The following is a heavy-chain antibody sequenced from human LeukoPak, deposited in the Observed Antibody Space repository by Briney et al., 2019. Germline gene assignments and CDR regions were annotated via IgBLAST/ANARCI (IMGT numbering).Heavy chain of an antibody. CDR2: INSDGSST. V-gene: IGHV3-74*01. CDR3: ARDPDYYDSSASGGWFDP. CDR1: GFTFSSYW. J-gene: IGHJ5*02. Sequence: GGSLRLSCAASGFTFSSYWMHWVRHAPGKGLVWVSRINSDGSSTSYADSVKGRFTISRDNAKNTLYLQMNSLRAEDTAVYYCARDPDYYDSSASGGWFDPWGQGTLVTVSS. D-gene: IGHD3-22*01.